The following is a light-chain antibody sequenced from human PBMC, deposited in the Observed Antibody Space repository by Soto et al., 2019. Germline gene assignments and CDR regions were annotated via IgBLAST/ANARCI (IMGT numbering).Light chain of an antibody. J-gene: IGKJ1*01. CDR2: GAS. CDR3: QQYGSPWWT. Sequence: DIVLTQSPGTLSLSPGERATLSCRASQSVSSSYLAWYQQKPGQAPRLLIYGASSSATGIPDRFSGSGSGTDFTLTISRLEPEDFAVYYCQQYGSPWWTFGQGTKVEIK. CDR1: QSVSSSY. V-gene: IGKV3-20*01.